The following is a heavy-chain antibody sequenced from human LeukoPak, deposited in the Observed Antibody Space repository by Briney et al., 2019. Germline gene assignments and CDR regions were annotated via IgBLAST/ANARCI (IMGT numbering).Heavy chain of an antibody. Sequence: GRSLRLSCAASGFTFSNYANHWVRQGPGKGLEWVAVISYDGSHQDYADSVKGRLTISRDNSKNTLYLHMNSLRAEDTAVYYCARGARRGDDYGGFFDYWGQGTLVTVSS. V-gene: IGHV3-30*04. D-gene: IGHD4-23*01. CDR1: GFTFSNYA. J-gene: IGHJ4*02. CDR2: ISYDGSHQ. CDR3: ARGARRGDDYGGFFDY.